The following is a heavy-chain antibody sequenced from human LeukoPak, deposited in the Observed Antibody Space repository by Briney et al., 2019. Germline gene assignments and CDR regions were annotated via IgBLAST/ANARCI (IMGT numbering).Heavy chain of an antibody. CDR3: TTEAEGVSV. V-gene: IGHV3-30*03. CDR2: ISYDGSKK. CDR1: GFTFSSYG. D-gene: IGHD5/OR15-5a*01. J-gene: IGHJ3*01. Sequence: GGSLRLSCAASGFTFSSYGMHWGRQAPGQGLEWLAVISYDGSKKSYTDSVKGRFTISRDNSKNTVYLQMNSLRGEDTAVYYCTTEAEGVSVWGQGTRVTVSS.